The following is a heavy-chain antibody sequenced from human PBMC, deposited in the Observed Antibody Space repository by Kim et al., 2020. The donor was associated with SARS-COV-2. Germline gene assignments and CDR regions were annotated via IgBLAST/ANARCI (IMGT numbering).Heavy chain of an antibody. D-gene: IGHD4-17*01. CDR3: AREPDYGDYGHYYYYGMDV. J-gene: IGHJ6*02. V-gene: IGHV4-59*01. Sequence: RVTISVDTSKNQFSLKLSSVTAADTAVYYCAREPDYGDYGHYYYYGMDVWGQGTTVTVSS.